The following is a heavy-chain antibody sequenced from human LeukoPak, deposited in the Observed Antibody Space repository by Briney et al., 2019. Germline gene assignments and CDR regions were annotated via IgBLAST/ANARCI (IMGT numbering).Heavy chain of an antibody. Sequence: GASVKVSCKASGGTFSSYAISWVRQAPGQGLEWMGRIIPILGIANYAQKFQGRVTITADKSTSTAYMELSSLRSEDTAVYYCARTRLGYYGDYGGLDYWGQGTLVTVSS. CDR1: GGTFSSYA. J-gene: IGHJ4*02. CDR2: IIPILGIA. D-gene: IGHD4-17*01. V-gene: IGHV1-69*04. CDR3: ARTRLGYYGDYGGLDY.